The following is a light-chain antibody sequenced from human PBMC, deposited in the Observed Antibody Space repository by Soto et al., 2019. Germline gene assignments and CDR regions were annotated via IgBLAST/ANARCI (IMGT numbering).Light chain of an antibody. CDR1: QNISSY. J-gene: IGKJ1*01. Sequence: VFTQSPCTLSLSPGERATLSCRASQNISSYLIWYQQKPGQAPRLLIYDVSNRATGIPTRFSGSGSGTDFSLTISSLEPEDFGVYYCQQRSHWPRTFGQGTKVDIK. V-gene: IGKV3-11*01. CDR2: DVS. CDR3: QQRSHWPRT.